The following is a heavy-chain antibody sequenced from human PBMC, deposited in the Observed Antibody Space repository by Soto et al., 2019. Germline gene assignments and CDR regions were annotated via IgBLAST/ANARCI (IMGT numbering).Heavy chain of an antibody. J-gene: IGHJ4*02. V-gene: IGHV3-11*01. CDR1: GFTFSDYY. CDR3: ARDGSRSWYELYYFDY. D-gene: IGHD6-13*01. Sequence: GGSLRLSCAASGFTFSDYYMSWIRQAPGKGLEWVSYMSSSGSTIYYADSVKGRFTISRDNAKNSLYLQMNSLRAEDTAVYYCARDGSRSWYELYYFDYWGQGTLVTVSS. CDR2: MSSSGSTI.